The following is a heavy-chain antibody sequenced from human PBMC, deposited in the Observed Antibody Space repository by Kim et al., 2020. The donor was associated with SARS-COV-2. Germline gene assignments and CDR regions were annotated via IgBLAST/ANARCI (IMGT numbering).Heavy chain of an antibody. Sequence: SVKGRFTISRDNAKNSLYLQMNSLRAEDTAVYYCARVGVVVAPTSYYFDYWGQGTLVTVSS. D-gene: IGHD2-15*01. V-gene: IGHV3-11*06. J-gene: IGHJ4*02. CDR3: ARVGVVVAPTSYYFDY.